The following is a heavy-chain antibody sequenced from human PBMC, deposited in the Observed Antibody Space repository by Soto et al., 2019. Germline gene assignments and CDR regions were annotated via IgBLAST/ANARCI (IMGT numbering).Heavy chain of an antibody. D-gene: IGHD6-6*01. J-gene: IGHJ6*02. CDR3: ARDSVHSSSDYYYYYGMDV. CDR1: GFTFSSYG. Sequence: GGSLRLSCAASGFTFSSYGMHWVRQAPGKGLEWVAVIGHDGSNKYYADSVKDRFTISRDNSKNTLYLQMNSLRTEDTAVYYCARDSVHSSSDYYYYYGMDVWGQGTTVTVSS. CDR2: IGHDGSNK. V-gene: IGHV3-33*01.